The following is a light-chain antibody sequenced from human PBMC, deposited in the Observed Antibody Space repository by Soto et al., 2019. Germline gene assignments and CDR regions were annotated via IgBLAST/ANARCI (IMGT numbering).Light chain of an antibody. CDR3: GSYAGSSTPYV. Sequence: QSVLTQPASVSGSPGQSITISCTGTSSDVGGYNYVSWYRQHPGEVPQLMIYDVSNRPSGISNRFSGSKSGNTASLTISGLQAEDGAEYYCGSYAGSSTPYVFGTGTKLTVL. J-gene: IGLJ1*01. CDR2: DVS. CDR1: SSDVGGYNY. V-gene: IGLV2-14*03.